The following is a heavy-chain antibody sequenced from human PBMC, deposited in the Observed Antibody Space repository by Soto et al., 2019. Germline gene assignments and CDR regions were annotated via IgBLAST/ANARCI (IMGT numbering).Heavy chain of an antibody. J-gene: IGHJ4*02. CDR2: IYYSGST. D-gene: IGHD2-8*01. V-gene: IGHV4-31*03. CDR3: ARGTLMVYAFDY. Sequence: PSETLSLTCTVSGGSISSGGYYWSWIRQHPGKGLEWIGYIYYSGSTYYNPSLKSRVTISVDTSKNQFSLKLSSVTAADTAVYYCARGTLMVYAFDYWGQGTLGTVSS. CDR1: GGSISSGGYY.